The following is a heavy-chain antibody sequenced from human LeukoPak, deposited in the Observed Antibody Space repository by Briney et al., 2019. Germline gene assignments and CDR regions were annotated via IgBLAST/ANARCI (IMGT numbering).Heavy chain of an antibody. V-gene: IGHV1-8*03. J-gene: IGHJ3*02. CDR1: GYTFTSYD. CDR3: ARGTQRITIFGVVIRDAFDI. Sequence: ASVKVSCKASGYTFTSYDINWVRQATGQGLEWMGWMNPNSGNTGYAQKFQGRVTITRNTSISTAYMELSSLRSEGTAVYYCARGTQRITIFGVVIRDAFDIWGQGTMVTVSS. D-gene: IGHD3-3*01. CDR2: MNPNSGNT.